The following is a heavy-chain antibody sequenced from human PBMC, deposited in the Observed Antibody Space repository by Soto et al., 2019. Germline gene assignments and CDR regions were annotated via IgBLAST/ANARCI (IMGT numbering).Heavy chain of an antibody. J-gene: IGHJ4*02. CDR3: ARARLVVEGRFDY. D-gene: IGHD3-22*01. Sequence: PGGSLRLSCVASGFTFSSYAMHWVRQAPGKGLEWVSGINSDGSNTNYADSVRGRFTISRDSAKNSLYLDMNGLRAEDTAVYYCARARLVVEGRFDYWGQGTLVTVSS. CDR2: INSDGSNT. CDR1: GFTFSSYA. V-gene: IGHV3-74*01.